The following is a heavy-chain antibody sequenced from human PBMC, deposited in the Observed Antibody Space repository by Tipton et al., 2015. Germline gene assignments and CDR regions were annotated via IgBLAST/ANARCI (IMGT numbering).Heavy chain of an antibody. Sequence: TLSLTCTVSGGSIVSDTYYWSWIRQPAGKGLEWIGRIYTSGITNYGITNYHPSLKSRVAISVDTSTNQFSLKLRSVTASDTAVYYCARDWARGCNGAICYGNWFDPWGQGTLVTVSS. CDR2: IYTS. CDR1: GGSIVSDTYY. CDR3: ARDWARGCNGAICYGNWFDP. V-gene: IGHV4-61*02. D-gene: IGHD2-15*01. J-gene: IGHJ5*02.